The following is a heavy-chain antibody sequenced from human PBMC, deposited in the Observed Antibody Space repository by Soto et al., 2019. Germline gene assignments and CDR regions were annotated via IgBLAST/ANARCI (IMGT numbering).Heavy chain of an antibody. D-gene: IGHD5-12*01. CDR2: IYYSGST. V-gene: IGHV4-59*11. CDR1: SGSISSHY. Sequence: QVQLQESGPGLVKPSETLSLTCTVSSGSISSHYWSWIRQPPGKGLEWIGYIYYSGSTNYNPSLKSRVSMSVDTSKNQFSLNLSSVTAADTAVYYCARGGGGDIVTMSPWGYWGQGTLVTVSS. CDR3: ARGGGGDIVTMSPWGY. J-gene: IGHJ4*02.